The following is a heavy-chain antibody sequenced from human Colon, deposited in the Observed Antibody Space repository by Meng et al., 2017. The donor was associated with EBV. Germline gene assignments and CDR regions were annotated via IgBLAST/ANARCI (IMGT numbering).Heavy chain of an antibody. D-gene: IGHD5-18*01. CDR3: ARGGYYSFDY. CDR1: GGSISSVYW. Sequence: QVQLQEAGPGLVNPYETLSLTCAVSGGSISSVYWWTWVRQSPGKGLEWIGEIYHSGSTNYNPSLKSRVTISVDKSKNQFSLKLTSVTAADTAVYYCARGGYYSFDYWGQRTLVTVSS. V-gene: IGHV4-4*02. J-gene: IGHJ4*02. CDR2: IYHSGST.